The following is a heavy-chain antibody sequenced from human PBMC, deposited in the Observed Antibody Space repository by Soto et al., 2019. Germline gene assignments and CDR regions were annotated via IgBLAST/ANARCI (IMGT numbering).Heavy chain of an antibody. D-gene: IGHD3-16*01. V-gene: IGHV3-74*01. CDR1: GFTFSSYW. CDR3: ARGPPAWGCGMDV. Sequence: PGGSLRLSCAASGFTFSSYWMHWVRQAPGKGLVWVSRINSDGSSTSYADSVKGRFTISRDNAKNTLYLQMNSLRAEDTAVYYCARGPPAWGCGMDVWGQGTTVTVSS. J-gene: IGHJ6*02. CDR2: INSDGSST.